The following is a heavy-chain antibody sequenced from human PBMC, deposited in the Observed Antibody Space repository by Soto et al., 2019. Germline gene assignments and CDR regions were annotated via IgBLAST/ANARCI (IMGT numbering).Heavy chain of an antibody. V-gene: IGHV3-48*03. J-gene: IGHJ4*02. CDR3: AREGNYHDF. CDR2: IXSXVXGX. CDR1: GFTFMSYE. D-gene: IGHD3-10*01. Sequence: PGGPQRLWYAASGFTFMSYEMSCVRQAPGKXLXWXXXIXSXVXGXXXXDSVEGRFAISRDDAKNSVFLEMTSLRVDDTAVYYCAREGNYHDFWGQGTLVTVSS.